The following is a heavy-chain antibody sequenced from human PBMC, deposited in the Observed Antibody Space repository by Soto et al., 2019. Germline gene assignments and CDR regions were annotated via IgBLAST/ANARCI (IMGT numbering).Heavy chain of an antibody. J-gene: IGHJ6*02. V-gene: IGHV3-53*01. CDR3: ARAYYDFWSGYYYGMDV. Sequence: GGSLRLSCAASGVTVSSNYMSWVRQAPEKGLEWVSVIYSGGSTYYADSVKGRFTISRDNFKNTLYLQMNSLRAEDTAVYYCARAYYDFWSGYYYGMDVWGQGTPVTVSS. CDR1: GVTVSSNY. CDR2: IYSGGST. D-gene: IGHD3-3*01.